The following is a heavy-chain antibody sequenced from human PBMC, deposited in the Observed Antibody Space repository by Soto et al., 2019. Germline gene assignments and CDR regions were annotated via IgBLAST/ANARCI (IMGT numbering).Heavy chain of an antibody. D-gene: IGHD3-22*01. V-gene: IGHV4-59*01. Sequence: SETLSLTCTVSGGSISSYYWNWIRQPPGKGLEWIGHIYYSGSTNYNPSLKSRVTISVDTSKNQFSLKLSSVTAADTAVYYCARSRTGNYDSSGYSLGYYFDYGGQGTLVTVSS. CDR1: GGSISSYY. CDR2: IYYSGST. J-gene: IGHJ4*02. CDR3: ARSRTGNYDSSGYSLGYYFDY.